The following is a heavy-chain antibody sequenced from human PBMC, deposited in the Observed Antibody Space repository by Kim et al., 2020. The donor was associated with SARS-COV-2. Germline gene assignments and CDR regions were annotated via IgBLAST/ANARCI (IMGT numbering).Heavy chain of an antibody. CDR2: ISTRGESI. CDR3: ARSGNGYNAFGI. Sequence: GGYLRLSCAASGLSFSDSYMNWVRQAPGKGLEWLAFISTRGESIFYADSVEGRFTISRDNAKNSLYLQMNYLRDEDTAVDYCARSGNGYNAFGIWGQGVLVTVSS. J-gene: IGHJ4*02. CDR1: GLSFSDSY. D-gene: IGHD5-12*01. V-gene: IGHV3-11*01.